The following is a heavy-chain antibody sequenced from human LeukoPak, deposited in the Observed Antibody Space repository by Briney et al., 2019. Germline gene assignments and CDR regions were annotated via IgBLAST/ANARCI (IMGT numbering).Heavy chain of an antibody. V-gene: IGHV4-59*01. CDR3: ARVRSSGWGKNFDY. CDR1: GGSISSYY. CDR2: IYYSGST. Sequence: SETLSLTCTVSGGSISSYYWSWIRQPPGKGLEWIGYIYYSGSTNYNPSLKSRVTISVDTSKNQFSLKLSSVTAADTAVYYCARVRSSGWGKNFDYWGQGTLVTVSS. J-gene: IGHJ4*02. D-gene: IGHD6-19*01.